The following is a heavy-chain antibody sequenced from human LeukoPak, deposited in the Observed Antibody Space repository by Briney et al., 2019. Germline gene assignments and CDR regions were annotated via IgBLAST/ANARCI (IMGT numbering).Heavy chain of an antibody. D-gene: IGHD6-13*01. CDR3: ASSIRDSSSWYGGDSSGPGDY. J-gene: IGHJ4*02. CDR2: INPSVGST. Sequence: ASVKVSCKAFGYTFTTYGISWVRQAPGQGLEWMGIINPSVGSTSYAQKFQGRVTMTRDTSTSTVYMELSSLRSEDTAVYYCASSIRDSSSWYGGDSSGPGDYWGQGTLVTVCS. CDR1: GYTFTTYG. V-gene: IGHV1-46*01.